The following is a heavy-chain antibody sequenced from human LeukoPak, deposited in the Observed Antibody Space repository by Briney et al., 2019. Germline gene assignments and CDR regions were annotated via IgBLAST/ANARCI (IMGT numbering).Heavy chain of an antibody. J-gene: IGHJ3*02. V-gene: IGHV3-23*01. CDR3: ARDPNGDYIGAFDM. Sequence: GGSLRLSCTASRFTFSAYAMMCVRQAPGKGPEWVSGIRGRGGSAFYADSVKGRFTISRDNSKYTLFLQMNSLRAEDTAVYYCARDPNGDYIGAFDMWGPGTMVTVSS. CDR1: RFTFSAYA. CDR2: IRGRGGSA. D-gene: IGHD4-17*01.